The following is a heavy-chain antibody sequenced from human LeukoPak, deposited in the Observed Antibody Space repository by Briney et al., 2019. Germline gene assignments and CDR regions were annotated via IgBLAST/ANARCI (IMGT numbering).Heavy chain of an antibody. CDR1: GFTMSHYG. Sequence: GGSLRLSCAASGFTMSHYGVSWVRQAPGKGLEWISGIRSAVETTHYADSVKGRFIISRDDSKNALSLQLNSLRPEDTALYYCAKHFCTGLDCSLFDSWGQGTLVTVSS. CDR2: IRSAVETT. D-gene: IGHD3/OR15-3a*01. J-gene: IGHJ4*02. CDR3: AKHFCTGLDCSLFDS. V-gene: IGHV3-23*01.